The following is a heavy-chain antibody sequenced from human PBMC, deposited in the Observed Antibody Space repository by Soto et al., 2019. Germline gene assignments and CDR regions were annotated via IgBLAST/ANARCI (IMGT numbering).Heavy chain of an antibody. CDR1: GGTFSSYA. V-gene: IGHV1-69*12. CDR3: AGDDVDTGMPYGMDV. D-gene: IGHD5-18*01. Sequence: QVQLVQSGAEVKKPGSSVKVSCKASGGTFSSYAISWVRQAPGQGLEWMGGIIPIFGTANYAQKFQGRVTITADESTSTAYRELSSLRSEYTAVYYCAGDDVDTGMPYGMDVWGQGTTVTVSS. J-gene: IGHJ6*02. CDR2: IIPIFGTA.